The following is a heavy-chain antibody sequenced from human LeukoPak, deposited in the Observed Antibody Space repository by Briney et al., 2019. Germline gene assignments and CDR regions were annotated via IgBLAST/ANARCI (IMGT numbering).Heavy chain of an antibody. D-gene: IGHD5-12*01. Sequence: PGGSLRLSCAASGFTVSSNYMSWVRQAPGKGLVWVSRINSDGSSTSYADSVKGRFTISRDNAKNTLYLQMNSLRAEDTAVYYCAKDRHPVATTPIYFDYWGQGTLVTVSS. CDR1: GFTVSSNY. J-gene: IGHJ4*02. CDR3: AKDRHPVATTPIYFDY. CDR2: INSDGSST. V-gene: IGHV3-74*01.